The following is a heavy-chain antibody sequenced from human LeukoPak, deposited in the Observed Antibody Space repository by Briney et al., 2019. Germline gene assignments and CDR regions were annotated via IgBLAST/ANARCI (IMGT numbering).Heavy chain of an antibody. D-gene: IGHD3-3*01. V-gene: IGHV1-2*02. CDR3: ARDTYYDFWSGPRTRADAFDI. CDR2: MNPNSGGT. Sequence: ASVKVSCKASGYTFTSYDINWVRQATGQGLEWMGWMNPNSGGTNYAQKFQGRVTMTRDTSISTAYMELSRLRSDDTAVYYCARDTYYDFWSGPRTRADAFDIWGQGTMVTVSS. CDR1: GYTFTSYD. J-gene: IGHJ3*02.